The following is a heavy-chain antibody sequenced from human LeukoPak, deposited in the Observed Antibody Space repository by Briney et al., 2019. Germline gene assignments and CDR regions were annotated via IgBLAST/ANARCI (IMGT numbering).Heavy chain of an antibody. CDR1: GFTFSSYA. V-gene: IGHV3-30*04. Sequence: GRSLRLSCAASGFTFSSYAMHWVRQAPGKGLEWVAVISYDGSNKYYADSVKGRFTISRDNSKNTLYLQMNSLRAEDTAVYYCARDHGDIVVVVAATPRTNIDYWGQGTLVTVSS. D-gene: IGHD2-15*01. CDR2: ISYDGSNK. CDR3: ARDHGDIVVVVAATPRTNIDY. J-gene: IGHJ4*02.